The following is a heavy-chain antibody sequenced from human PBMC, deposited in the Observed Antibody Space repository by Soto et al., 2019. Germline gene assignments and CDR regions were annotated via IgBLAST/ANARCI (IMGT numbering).Heavy chain of an antibody. D-gene: IGHD3-22*01. CDR2: INPSGGST. J-gene: IGHJ4*02. V-gene: IGHV1-46*01. Sequence: ASVKVSCKAPGYTFTSYYMHWVRQAPGQGLEWMGIINPSGGSTSYAQKFQGRVTMTRDTSTSTVYMELSSLRSEDTAVYYCASSWRSGYYQFDYWGQGTLVTVSS. CDR1: GYTFTSYY. CDR3: ASSWRSGYYQFDY.